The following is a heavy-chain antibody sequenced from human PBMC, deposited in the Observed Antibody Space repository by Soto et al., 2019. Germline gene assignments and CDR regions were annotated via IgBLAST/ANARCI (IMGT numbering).Heavy chain of an antibody. D-gene: IGHD6-19*01. CDR1: GYTFTSYD. CDR3: AREIAVAGFDY. J-gene: IGHJ4*02. V-gene: IGHV1-8*01. CDR2: MNPNSGNT. Sequence: QVQLVQSGAEVKKPGASVKVSCKASGYTFTSYDINWVRQATGQGLERMGWMNPNSGNTASTQKFQGRVTMTRNTSISTAYMELSSLRSEDTAVYYCAREIAVAGFDYWGQGTLVTVSS.